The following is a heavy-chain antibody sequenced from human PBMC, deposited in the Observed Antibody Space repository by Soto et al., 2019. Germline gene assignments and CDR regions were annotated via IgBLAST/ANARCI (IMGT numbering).Heavy chain of an antibody. J-gene: IGHJ5*02. D-gene: IGHD3-22*01. CDR3: ARGTYYYDSSGYQNWFDP. V-gene: IGHV4-30-2*01. CDR2: IYHSGST. Sequence: TLSLTCAVSGGSISSGGYSWSWIRQPPGKGLEWIGYIYHSGSTYYNPSLKSRVTISVDRSKNQFSLKLSSVTAADTAVYYCARGTYYYDSSGYQNWFDPWGQGTLVTVSS. CDR1: GGSISSGGYS.